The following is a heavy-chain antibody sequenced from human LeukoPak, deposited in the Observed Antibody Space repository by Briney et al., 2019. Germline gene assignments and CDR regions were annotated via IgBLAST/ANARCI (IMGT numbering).Heavy chain of an antibody. V-gene: IGHV4-59*12. D-gene: IGHD2-2*02. J-gene: IGHJ6*02. CDR3: ARGSSSRYRDYYYYGMDV. CDR2: FYHSGNT. CDR1: GASIRSSY. Sequence: SETLSLTCNVSGASIRSSYWTWVRQPPGKGLEWIGCFYHSGNTAYNPSLKSRVTISVDTSKNQFSLKLSSVTAADTAVYYCARGSSSRYRDYYYYGMDVWGQGTTVTVSS.